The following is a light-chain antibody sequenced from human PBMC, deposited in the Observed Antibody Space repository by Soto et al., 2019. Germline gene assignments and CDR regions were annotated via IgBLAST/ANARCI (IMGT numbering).Light chain of an antibody. CDR1: QSVLYSSNNKNY. J-gene: IGKJ4*01. Sequence: DIVMTQSPDSLAVSLGERATINCKSSQSVLYSSNNKNYLGWYQQKAGQPPKLLIYWASTRESGVPDRFSGSGSGTDFTLTISSLQAEDVAVYYCQQYYSTPLTFGGGTEVEIK. CDR3: QQYYSTPLT. V-gene: IGKV4-1*01. CDR2: WAS.